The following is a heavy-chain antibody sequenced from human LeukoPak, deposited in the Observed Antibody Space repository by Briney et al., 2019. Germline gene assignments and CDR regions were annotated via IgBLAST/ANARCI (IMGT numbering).Heavy chain of an antibody. D-gene: IGHD2-15*01. V-gene: IGHV3-21*01. CDR3: AREVADAFDI. CDR1: GFTFSSYS. Sequence: PGGSLRLSCAASGFTFSSYSMKWVRPAPGKGLEWVSSISSSSSYIYYADSVKGRFTISRDNAKNSLYLQMNSLRAEDTAVYYCAREVADAFDIWGQGTMVTVSS. CDR2: ISSSSSYI. J-gene: IGHJ3*02.